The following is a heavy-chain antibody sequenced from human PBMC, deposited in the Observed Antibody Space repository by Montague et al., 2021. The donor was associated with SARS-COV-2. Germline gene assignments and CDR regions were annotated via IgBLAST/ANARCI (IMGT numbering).Heavy chain of an antibody. CDR2: FHPSGST. CDR3: ARETSGELWTSSYDGYFDY. Sequence: SETLSLTCNVSGGSISSYHWSWIRQHPGKGLEWMRYFHPSGSTNYNPSLKSRVTTSVDTSKNQFSLKLSSVTAADTAVYYCARETSGELWTSSYDGYFDYWGHGTLVTVSS. CDR1: GGSISSYH. V-gene: IGHV4-59*01. J-gene: IGHJ4*01. D-gene: IGHD3/OR15-3a*01.